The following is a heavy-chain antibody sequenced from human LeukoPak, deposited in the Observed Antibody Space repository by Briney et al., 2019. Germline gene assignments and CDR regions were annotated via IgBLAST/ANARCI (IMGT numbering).Heavy chain of an antibody. D-gene: IGHD6-13*01. V-gene: IGHV3-53*01. J-gene: IGHJ6*02. CDR3: ASYSGSWGHYYYGMDV. CDR2: IYSGGST. CDR1: GFTVSSNY. Sequence: GGSLRLSCAASGFTVSSNYMSWVRQAPGKGLEWVPVIYSGGSTYYADSVKGRFTISRDNSKNTLYLQMNSLRAEDTAVYYCASYSGSWGHYYYGMDVWGQGTTVTVS.